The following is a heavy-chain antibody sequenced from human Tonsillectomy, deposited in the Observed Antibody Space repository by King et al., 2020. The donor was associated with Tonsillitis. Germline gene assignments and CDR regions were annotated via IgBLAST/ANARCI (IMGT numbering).Heavy chain of an antibody. CDR1: GGSFSGYY. CDR3: ARGVAAVGYYSYYMDV. J-gene: IGHJ6*03. Sequence: VQLQQWGAGLLKPSETLSFTCAVYGGSFSGYYWSWIRQPPGKGLEWIGEINHSGSTNYNPSLKSRVTISEDTSKNQFSLKLSSVTAADTAVYYCARGVAAVGYYSYYMDVWGKGTTVTVSS. D-gene: IGHD6-25*01. CDR2: INHSGST. V-gene: IGHV4-34*01.